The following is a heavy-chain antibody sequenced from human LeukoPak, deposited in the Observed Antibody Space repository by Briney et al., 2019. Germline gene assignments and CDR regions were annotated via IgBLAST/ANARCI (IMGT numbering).Heavy chain of an antibody. CDR1: GYTFTGYY. CDR2: INPNSGGT. J-gene: IGHJ6*03. V-gene: IGHV1-2*02. Sequence: GASVKVSCKASGYTFTGYYMHWVRQAPGQGLEWMGWINPNSGGTIYAQKFQGRVTMTRDTSISTVYMELSRLRSDGTAVYYCARVGGSYAPRSYYYYYMDAWGKGTTVTVSS. CDR3: ARVGGSYAPRSYYYYYMDA. D-gene: IGHD1-26*01.